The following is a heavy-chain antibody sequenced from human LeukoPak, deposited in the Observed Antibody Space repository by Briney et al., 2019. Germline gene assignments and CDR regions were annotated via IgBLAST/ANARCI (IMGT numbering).Heavy chain of an antibody. J-gene: IGHJ4*02. D-gene: IGHD5-18*01. CDR1: GYSISSGYY. Sequence: SETLSLTCAVFGYSISSGYYWGWIRQPPGKGLEWIGIMHHSGTTYYNPSLNSRVTLSVDTSKNQLSLKLSSATAADTAVYYCARDLTALGDYWGQGILVIVSS. CDR2: MHHSGTT. V-gene: IGHV4-38-2*02. CDR3: ARDLTALGDY.